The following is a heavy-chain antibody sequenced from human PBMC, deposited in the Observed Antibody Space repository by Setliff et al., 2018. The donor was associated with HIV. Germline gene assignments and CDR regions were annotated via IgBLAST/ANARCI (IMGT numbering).Heavy chain of an antibody. V-gene: IGHV3-23*01. Sequence: GGSLRLSCAASGFTFSSFWMSWVRQAPGKGLEWVSSISGTGADTYYADSVKGRFAISRDNSKNTLYLQMNSLRAEDTAVYYCAKTPLYWGQGTLVTVSS. CDR3: AKTPLY. CDR1: GFTFSSFW. J-gene: IGHJ4*02. CDR2: ISGTGADT.